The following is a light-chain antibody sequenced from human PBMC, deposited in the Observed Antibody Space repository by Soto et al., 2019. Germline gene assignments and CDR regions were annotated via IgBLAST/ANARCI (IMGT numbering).Light chain of an antibody. V-gene: IGKV1-5*01. CDR3: QQYNGYSGT. CDR2: DAS. Sequence: DIQMTQSPSTLAASVGDSVTITCRASQSITSWLAWYQQKPGKAPKLLIYDASSLESGVPSRFSGSGSGTEFTLTIISVQPYYFATYYCQQYNGYSGTFGQGTKVEIK. CDR1: QSITSW. J-gene: IGKJ1*01.